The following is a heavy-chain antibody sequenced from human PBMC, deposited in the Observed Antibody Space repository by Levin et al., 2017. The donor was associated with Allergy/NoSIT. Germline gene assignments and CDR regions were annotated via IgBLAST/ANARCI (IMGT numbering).Heavy chain of an antibody. D-gene: IGHD2-2*01. CDR3: AREDIVVVPAARKAFDI. Sequence: ASVKVSCKASGGTFSSYAISWVRQAPGQGLEWMGGIIPIFGTANYAQKFQGRVTITADESTSTAYMELSSLRSEDTAVYYCAREDIVVVPAARKAFDIWGQGTMVTVSS. J-gene: IGHJ3*02. CDR2: IIPIFGTA. V-gene: IGHV1-69*13. CDR1: GGTFSSYA.